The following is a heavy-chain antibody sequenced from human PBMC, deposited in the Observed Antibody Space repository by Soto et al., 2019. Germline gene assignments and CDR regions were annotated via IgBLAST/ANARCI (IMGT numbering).Heavy chain of an antibody. J-gene: IGHJ4*02. CDR2: INPSNGRT. V-gene: IGHV1-46*01. Sequence: ASVKVSCKASGGTFSSYAISWVRQASGQGLEWMGVINPSNGRTTYAQNFQDRVTMTRDTSTSTVYLELRSLSSDDTAVYYCARRGFDYWGQGTLVTVSS. CDR3: ARRGFDY. CDR1: GGTFSSYA.